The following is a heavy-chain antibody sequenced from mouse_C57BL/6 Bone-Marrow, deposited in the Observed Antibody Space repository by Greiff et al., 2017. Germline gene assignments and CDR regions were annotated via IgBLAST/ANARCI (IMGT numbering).Heavy chain of an antibody. Sequence: VMLVESGPGLVAPSQTLSITCTASGFSLTSYGVSWVRQPPGKGLEWLGVIWGDGSTNYHSALISRLSISKDNSKSQVFLKLNSLQTDDTATYYCAKYRTMVATRDDWYFDVWGTGTTVTVSS. CDR3: AKYRTMVATRDDWYFDV. V-gene: IGHV2-3*01. J-gene: IGHJ1*03. D-gene: IGHD2-2*01. CDR1: GFSLTSYG. CDR2: IWGDGST.